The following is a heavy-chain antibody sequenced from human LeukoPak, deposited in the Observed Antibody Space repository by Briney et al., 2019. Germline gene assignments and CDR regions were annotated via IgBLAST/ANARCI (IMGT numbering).Heavy chain of an antibody. CDR2: TNRDDSDT. Sequence: PGGSLRLSCAASGFTFSGYWMHWVRQAPGKGLGWVSRTNRDDSDTSYADSVKGRFTISRDKAKSTLYLQMNSLRVEDTAVYYCAKDLGYSSGLYGFDYWGQGTLVTVSS. CDR1: GFTFSGYW. CDR3: AKDLGYSSGLYGFDY. V-gene: IGHV3-74*01. J-gene: IGHJ4*02. D-gene: IGHD6-19*01.